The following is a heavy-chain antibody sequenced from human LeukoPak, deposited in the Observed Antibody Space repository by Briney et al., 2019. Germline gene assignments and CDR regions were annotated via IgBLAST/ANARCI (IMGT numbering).Heavy chain of an antibody. CDR2: ISSSSSYI. V-gene: IGHV3-21*01. J-gene: IGHJ4*02. CDR3: ARVRCSGGSCYRGDY. D-gene: IGHD2-15*01. Sequence: GGSLRLSCAASGFTFSSYSMNWVRQAPGKGLEWVSPISSSSSYIYYADSVKGRFTISRDNAKNSLYLQMNSLRAEDTAVYYCARVRCSGGSCYRGDYWGQGTLVTVSS. CDR1: GFTFSSYS.